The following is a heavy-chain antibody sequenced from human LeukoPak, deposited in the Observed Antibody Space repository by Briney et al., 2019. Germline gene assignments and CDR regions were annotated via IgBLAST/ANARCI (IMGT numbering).Heavy chain of an antibody. D-gene: IGHD3-10*01. J-gene: IGHJ4*02. Sequence: GGSLRLSCAASGFTFSSYSMNWVRQAPGKGLEWVSGISWNSGSIGYADSVKGRFTISRDNAKNSLYLQMNSLRAEDTALYYCAKDTTDYYGSGVDYWGQGTLVTVSS. V-gene: IGHV3-9*01. CDR3: AKDTTDYYGSGVDY. CDR1: GFTFSSYS. CDR2: ISWNSGSI.